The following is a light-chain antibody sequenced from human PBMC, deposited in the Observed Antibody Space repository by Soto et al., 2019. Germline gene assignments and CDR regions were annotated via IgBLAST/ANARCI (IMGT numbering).Light chain of an antibody. CDR3: QTWSSGIPV. J-gene: IGLJ2*01. CDR2: LNSDGSH. V-gene: IGLV4-69*01. Sequence: QAVVTQSPSASASLGAWVKLTCTLTSGHSNYAIAWHQQQPEKGPRYLMRLNSDGSHTKGDGIPDRFSGSSSGAERYLTISSLQSEDEADYYCQTWSSGIPVFGGGTKVTVL. CDR1: SGHSNYA.